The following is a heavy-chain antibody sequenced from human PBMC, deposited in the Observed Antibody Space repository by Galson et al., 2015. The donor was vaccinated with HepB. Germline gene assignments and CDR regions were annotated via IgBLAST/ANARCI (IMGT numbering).Heavy chain of an antibody. D-gene: IGHD3-10*01. CDR1: GSTFTSYA. Sequence: SVKVSCKASGSTFTSYAMHWVRQAPGQRLEWMGWINAGNGNTKYSQKFQGRVTITRDTSASTAYMELSSLRSEDTAVYYCATNARYYGSGSYNPDDAFDIWGQGTMVTVSS. V-gene: IGHV1-3*01. CDR2: INAGNGNT. J-gene: IGHJ3*02. CDR3: ATNARYYGSGSYNPDDAFDI.